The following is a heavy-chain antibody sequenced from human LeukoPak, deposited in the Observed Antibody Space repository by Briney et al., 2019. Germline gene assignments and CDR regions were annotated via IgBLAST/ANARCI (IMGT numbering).Heavy chain of an antibody. D-gene: IGHD3-22*01. V-gene: IGHV1-18*01. CDR3: ARLPRGGYYYDSSGYRGWFDP. J-gene: IGHJ5*02. Sequence: ASVKVSCKASGYTFTSYGISWVRQAPGQGLEWMGWISAYNGNTNYAQKLQGRVTMTTDTSTSTAYMELRSLRSDDTAVYYCARLPRGGYYYDSSGYRGWFDPWGQGTLVTVSS. CDR1: GYTFTSYG. CDR2: ISAYNGNT.